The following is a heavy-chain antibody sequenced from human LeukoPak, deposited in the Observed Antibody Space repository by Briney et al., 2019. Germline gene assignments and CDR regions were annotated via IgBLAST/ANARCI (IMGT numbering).Heavy chain of an antibody. J-gene: IGHJ4*02. Sequence: SETLSLTCTVSGGSISSYYWSWIRQPPGKGLEWIGYIYYSGSTNYNPSLKSRVTISVDTSKNQFSLKLSSVTAADTAVYYCAREVHSNSGFDYWGQGTLVTVSS. V-gene: IGHV4-59*01. D-gene: IGHD4-23*01. CDR3: AREVHSNSGFDY. CDR1: GGSISSYY. CDR2: IYYSGST.